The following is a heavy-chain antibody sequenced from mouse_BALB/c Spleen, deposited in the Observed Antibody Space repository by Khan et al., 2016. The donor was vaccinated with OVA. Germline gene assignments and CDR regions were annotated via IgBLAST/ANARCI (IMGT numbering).Heavy chain of an antibody. CDR2: INPSTGYT. V-gene: IGHV1-7*01. D-gene: IGHD1-1*01. Sequence: QIQLVQSGAELAKPGASVKMSCKASGYTFTSYWMNWVKQRPGQGLEWIGYINPSTGYTEYNQKFKDKATLTADKSSSTAYMQLSSLTSEDSTVYYCARRGLRWDFDYWGQGTTLTVSS. J-gene: IGHJ2*01. CDR1: GYTFTSYW. CDR3: ARRGLRWDFDY.